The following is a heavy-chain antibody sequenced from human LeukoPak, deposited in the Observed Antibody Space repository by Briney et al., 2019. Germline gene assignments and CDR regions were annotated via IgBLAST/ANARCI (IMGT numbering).Heavy chain of an antibody. D-gene: IGHD6-19*01. CDR3: ARSGSQWLAYYFDY. CDR1: GYTFSGYY. CDR2: INPKSGGT. J-gene: IGHJ4*02. V-gene: IGHV1-2*02. Sequence: GASVKVSCKASGYTFSGYYIHWVRQAPGQGLEWMGWINPKSGGTDFAQKFRGRVTMTKDTSISTAYMELYGLRSDDTAVYYCARSGSQWLAYYFDYWGQGTLVTVSS.